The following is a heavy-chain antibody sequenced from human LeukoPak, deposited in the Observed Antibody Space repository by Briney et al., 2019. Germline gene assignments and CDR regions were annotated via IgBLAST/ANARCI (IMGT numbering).Heavy chain of an antibody. V-gene: IGHV3-13*01. Sequence: GGSLRLSCAASGFTLRMYDVHWVRQAPGKGLEWVSAIGPGGDTYYAGSVKGRFSISREDAKNSFYLQMNSLTTEDTAIYFCAREAIGPGRYYHLDVWGRGTTVTVSS. CDR2: IGPGGDT. CDR1: GFTLRMYD. D-gene: IGHD3-10*01. J-gene: IGHJ6*04. CDR3: AREAIGPGRYYHLDV.